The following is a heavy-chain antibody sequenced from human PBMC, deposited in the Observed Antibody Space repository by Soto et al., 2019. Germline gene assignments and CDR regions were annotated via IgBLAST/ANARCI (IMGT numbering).Heavy chain of an antibody. CDR3: ATVCGGDCYSLYYYGMDV. CDR2: INPSGGST. D-gene: IGHD2-21*02. CDR1: GYTFTSYY. Sequence: ASVKVSCKASGYTFTSYYMHWVRQAPGQGLEWMGIINPSGGSTSYAQKFQGRVTMTRDTSTSTVYMELSSLRSEDTAVYYCATVCGGDCYSLYYYGMDVWGRGTTVTVSS. J-gene: IGHJ6*02. V-gene: IGHV1-46*01.